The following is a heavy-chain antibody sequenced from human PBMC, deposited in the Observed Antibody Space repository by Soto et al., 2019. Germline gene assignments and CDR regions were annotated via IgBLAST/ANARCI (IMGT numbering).Heavy chain of an antibody. CDR1: GFTFDDYA. CDR3: AKGPGPYYYYGMDV. Sequence: EVQLVESGGGLVQPGRSLRLSCAASGFTFDDYAMHWVRQAPGKGLEWVSGISWNSGSIGYADSVKGRFTISRDNAKNSLYLQMNRLRAEDTALYYCAKGPGPYYYYGMDVWGQGTTVTVSS. CDR2: ISWNSGSI. V-gene: IGHV3-9*01. J-gene: IGHJ6*02.